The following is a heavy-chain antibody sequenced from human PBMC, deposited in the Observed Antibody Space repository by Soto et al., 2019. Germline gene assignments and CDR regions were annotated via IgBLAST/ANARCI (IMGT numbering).Heavy chain of an antibody. D-gene: IGHD2-8*02. Sequence: QVQLQQWGAGLLKPSETLSLTCAVYGGSFSGYYWTWIRQPPGTGLEWIGEINHSGSTNYNPSLKSRVTISVDTSNNQFSLKLTSVTAADTAVYYCARYKITGLVDYWGQGTLVTVSS. CDR1: GGSFSGYY. V-gene: IGHV4-34*01. CDR3: ARYKITGLVDY. J-gene: IGHJ4*02. CDR2: INHSGST.